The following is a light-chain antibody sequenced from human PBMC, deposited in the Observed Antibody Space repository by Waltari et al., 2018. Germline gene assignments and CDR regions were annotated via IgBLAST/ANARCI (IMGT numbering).Light chain of an antibody. J-gene: IGKJ4*01. CDR2: DAS. Sequence: EIVFTQSPAPLSLSPGERATLSCRASHSVSRYLAWYQQRPGQAPRLLIFDASFRATGIPARFSGSGSETDFTLTISILEPEDCAVYYCQQRSNWPLTFGGGTKVEIK. CDR1: HSVSRY. V-gene: IGKV3-11*01. CDR3: QQRSNWPLT.